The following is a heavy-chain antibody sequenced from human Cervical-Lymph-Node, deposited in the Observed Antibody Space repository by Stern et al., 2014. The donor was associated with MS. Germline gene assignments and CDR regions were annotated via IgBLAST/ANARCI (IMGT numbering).Heavy chain of an antibody. CDR3: TKDTFGPEDY. D-gene: IGHD3-16*01. J-gene: IGHJ4*02. Sequence: VQLEESGGGLVQPGGTLRLSCVASGFTFSNYWMHWVRQAPGKWLVWVERINREGSATNHADSVKGRFSISRDNAKNTLYLEMNSLRAEDTAVYYCTKDTFGPEDYWGQGVSVTVSS. CDR1: GFTFSNYW. CDR2: INREGSAT. V-gene: IGHV3-74*02.